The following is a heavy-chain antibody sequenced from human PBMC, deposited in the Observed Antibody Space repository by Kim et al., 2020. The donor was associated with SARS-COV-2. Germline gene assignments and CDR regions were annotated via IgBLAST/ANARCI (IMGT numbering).Heavy chain of an antibody. CDR1: GFTFSSYG. CDR3: ARDRRRGVFDY. D-gene: IGHD3-10*01. CDR2: IWYDGSNK. Sequence: GGSLRLSCAASGFTFSSYGMHWVRQAPGKGLEWVAVIWYDGSNKYYADSVKGRFTISRDNSKNTLYLQMNSLRAEDTAVYYCARDRRRGVFDYWGQGTLVTVSS. J-gene: IGHJ4*02. V-gene: IGHV3-33*01.